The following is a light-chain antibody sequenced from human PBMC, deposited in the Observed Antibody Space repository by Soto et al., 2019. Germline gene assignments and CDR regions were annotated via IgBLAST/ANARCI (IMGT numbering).Light chain of an antibody. CDR3: MHALQPPPA. Sequence: DIVLTQSPLSLPVTPGEPASMSCRPSQSLLQSSGYHYLDWYVQKPGQSPQLLIYLTSNRASGVPDRFSGSGSGTDFTLKISRVEAEDVGVYYCMHALQPPPAFGQGTKVEIK. CDR1: QSLLQSSGYHY. V-gene: IGKV2-28*01. J-gene: IGKJ1*01. CDR2: LTS.